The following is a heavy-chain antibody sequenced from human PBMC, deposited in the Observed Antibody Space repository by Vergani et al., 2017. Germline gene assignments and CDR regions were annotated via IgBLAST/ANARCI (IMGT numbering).Heavy chain of an antibody. D-gene: IGHD5-24*01. J-gene: IGHJ4*02. CDR3: ARAGEMATIVGGIDY. CDR2: IYSGGST. V-gene: IGHV3-66*01. Sequence: EVQLVESGGGLVQPGGSLRLSCAASGFTVSSNYMSWVRQAPGKGLEWVSVIYSGGSTYYADSVKGRFTISRDNSKNTLYLQMNSLRAEDTAVYYCARAGEMATIVGGIDYWGQGTLVTVSS. CDR1: GFTVSSNY.